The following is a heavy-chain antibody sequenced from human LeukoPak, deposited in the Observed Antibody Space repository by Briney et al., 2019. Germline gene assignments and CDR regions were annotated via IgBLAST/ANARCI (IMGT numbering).Heavy chain of an antibody. J-gene: IGHJ5*02. Sequence: GGSLRPSCAASGFSPSRYDMHWVRQAPGEGLGWVAFILYDGHDYFYADSVRGRFTICRDNSTNILSMQKNSILAKGTAVYYCAKDRTDYYGSGSYYNGPVWSDPWGQGNLLTVS. CDR3: AKDRTDYYGSGSYYNGPVWSDP. CDR1: GFSPSRYD. V-gene: IGHV3-30*02. D-gene: IGHD3-10*01. CDR2: ILYDGHDY.